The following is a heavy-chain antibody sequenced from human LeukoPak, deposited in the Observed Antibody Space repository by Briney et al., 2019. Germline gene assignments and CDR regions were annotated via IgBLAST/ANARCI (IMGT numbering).Heavy chain of an antibody. CDR2: ITSLGRHP. J-gene: IGHJ4*02. D-gene: IGHD5-12*01. V-gene: IGHV3-21*01. Sequence: VRSLRVSCAASGFSFSNYSMSWVREPPGKGREWVSSITSLGRHPYYAHSVKGRFTISRDHANNSLYLQMNTLRVEDTAVYYCPRIFLTYSGYDLNFFDFWGQGTLVTVSS. CDR3: PRIFLTYSGYDLNFFDF. CDR1: GFSFSNYS.